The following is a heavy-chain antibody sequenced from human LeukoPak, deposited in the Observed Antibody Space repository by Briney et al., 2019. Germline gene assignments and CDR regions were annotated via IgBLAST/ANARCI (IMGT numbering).Heavy chain of an antibody. Sequence: GPLRLSCAASGFTFSSYAMSWVRQAPGKGLEWVSYISRSITTIYYADSVKGRFTISRDNAENSLYLQMNGPRAEDTAVYYCARDDCSTSSCQKHQNWFDPWGQGTLVTVSS. CDR2: ISRSITTI. CDR3: ARDDCSTSSCQKHQNWFDP. J-gene: IGHJ5*02. D-gene: IGHD2-2*01. CDR1: GFTFSSYA. V-gene: IGHV3-48*01.